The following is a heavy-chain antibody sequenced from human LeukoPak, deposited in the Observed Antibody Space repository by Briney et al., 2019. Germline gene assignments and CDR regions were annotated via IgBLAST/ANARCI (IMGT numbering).Heavy chain of an antibody. CDR2: IRSKAYGGTT. CDR1: GFTFSSYG. Sequence: GGSLRLSCAASGFTFSSYGMHWVRQAPGKGLEWVGFIRSKAYGGTTEYAASVKGRFTISRDDSKSIAYLQMNSLKTEDTAVYYCTTITTFDYWGQGTLVTVSP. CDR3: TTITTFDY. V-gene: IGHV3-49*04. D-gene: IGHD3-3*01. J-gene: IGHJ4*02.